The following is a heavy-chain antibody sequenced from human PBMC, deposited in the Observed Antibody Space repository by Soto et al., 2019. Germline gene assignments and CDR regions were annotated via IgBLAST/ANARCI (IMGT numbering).Heavy chain of an antibody. CDR1: GGSSVSSSCC. Sequence: SETLCVRCSVAGGSSVSSSCCWGWIRQPPGKGLEWIGSIYYSGSTYYNPSLKSRVTISVDTSKNQFSLKLSSVTAADTAVYYCARHVPHDSSGYHPIGNGSAPWGQGTLVTVSS. V-gene: IGHV4-39*01. J-gene: IGHJ5*02. CDR3: ARHVPHDSSGYHPIGNGSAP. CDR2: IYYSGST. D-gene: IGHD3-22*01.